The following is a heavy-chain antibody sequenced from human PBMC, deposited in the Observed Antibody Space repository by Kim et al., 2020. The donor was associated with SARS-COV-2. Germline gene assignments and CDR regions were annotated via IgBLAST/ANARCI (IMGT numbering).Heavy chain of an antibody. CDR1: GGSFSGYY. V-gene: IGHV4-34*01. D-gene: IGHD3-3*01. CDR2: INHSGST. CDR3: ARGRNHSQITIFGVVIRGFHY. J-gene: IGHJ4*01. Sequence: SETLSLTCAVYGGSFSGYYWSWIRQPPGKGLEWMGEINHSGSTNYNPSLKSRVTISVDTSKNQFSLKLSSVTAADTAVYYCARGRNHSQITIFGVVIRGFHYWGPGTLVTVSS.